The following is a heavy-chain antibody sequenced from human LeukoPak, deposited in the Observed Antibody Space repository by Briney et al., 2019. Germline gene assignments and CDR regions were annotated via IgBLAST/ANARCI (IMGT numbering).Heavy chain of an antibody. J-gene: IGHJ6*03. Sequence: GGSLRLSCAVSGFTFSSYSMNWVRQAPGKGLEWVSSISSSSSYIYYADSVKGRFTISRDNSKNTLYLQMNSLRAEDTAVYYCAKDHEVPPARGRYYYYYYMDVWGKGTTVTISS. D-gene: IGHD3-10*01. CDR1: GFTFSSYS. CDR2: ISSSSSYI. CDR3: AKDHEVPPARGRYYYYYYMDV. V-gene: IGHV3-21*01.